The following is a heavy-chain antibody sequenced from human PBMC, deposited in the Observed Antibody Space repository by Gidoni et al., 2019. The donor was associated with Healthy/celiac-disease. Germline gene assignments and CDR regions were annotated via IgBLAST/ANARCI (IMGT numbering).Heavy chain of an antibody. Sequence: QMQLVQSGPEVKKTGTSGKVSCKASGFTFTSSAVQWVRQARGQRLEWIGWIVVGSGNTNYAQKFQERVTITRDMSTSTAYMELSSLRSEGTAVYYCAADSSGWSYWYFDLWGRGTLVTVSS. CDR2: IVVGSGNT. V-gene: IGHV1-58*01. CDR1: GFTFTSSA. D-gene: IGHD6-19*01. CDR3: AADSSGWSYWYFDL. J-gene: IGHJ2*01.